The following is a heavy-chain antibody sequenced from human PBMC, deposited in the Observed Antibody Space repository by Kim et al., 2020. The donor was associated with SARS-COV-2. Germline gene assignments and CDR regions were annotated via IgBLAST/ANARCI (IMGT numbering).Heavy chain of an antibody. Sequence: SVKVSCKSSGGPFSTSAFHWVRQAPGQGLEWMGWIIPLPIFYTREYLQKFQDRVSITADTSTGTVYMELTNLKSDDTAMYYCARDPLSLGPDGFDIWG. CDR3: ARDPLSLGPDGFDI. V-gene: IGHV1-69*06. J-gene: IGHJ3*02. CDR2: IIPLPIFYTR. D-gene: IGHD7-27*01. CDR1: GGPFSTSA.